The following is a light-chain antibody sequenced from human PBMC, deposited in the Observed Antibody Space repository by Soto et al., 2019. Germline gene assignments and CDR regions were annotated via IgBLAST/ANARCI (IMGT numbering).Light chain of an antibody. Sequence: EIVMTQSPATLSVSPGERATLSCRANQSVSSNLAWYQQKPGQAPRLLIYGASTRATDIPARFSGSGSGTEFTLTISSLQSEDFAVYYCQQHNNWPRTFGQGTKVDIK. J-gene: IGKJ1*01. V-gene: IGKV3-15*01. CDR1: QSVSSN. CDR3: QQHNNWPRT. CDR2: GAS.